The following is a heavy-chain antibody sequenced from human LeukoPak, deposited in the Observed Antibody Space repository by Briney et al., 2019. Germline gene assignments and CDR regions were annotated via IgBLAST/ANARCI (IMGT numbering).Heavy chain of an antibody. CDR1: GFTFSTYA. J-gene: IGHJ4*02. V-gene: IGHV3-23*01. D-gene: IGHD3-16*02. Sequence: GGSLRLSCAGSGFTFSTYAMSWVRQAPGKGLEWVSAISGSGGSTYYADSVKGRFTISRDNSKNTLYLQMNSLRAEDTAVYYCAKGYVWGSYRPYYFDYWGQGTLVTVSS. CDR3: AKGYVWGSYRPYYFDY. CDR2: ISGSGGST.